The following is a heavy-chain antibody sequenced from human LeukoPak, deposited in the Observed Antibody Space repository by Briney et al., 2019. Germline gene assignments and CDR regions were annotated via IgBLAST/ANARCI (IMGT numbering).Heavy chain of an antibody. Sequence: SETLSLTCTVSGGSISSYYWSWIRQPAGKGLEWIGRIYTSGSTNYNPSLKSRVTMSVDTSKNQFSLKLSSVTAADTAVYYCARDLGQAPSDAFDIWGQGTMVTVSS. V-gene: IGHV4-4*07. CDR1: GGSISSYY. CDR2: IYTSGST. CDR3: ARDLGQAPSDAFDI. J-gene: IGHJ3*02.